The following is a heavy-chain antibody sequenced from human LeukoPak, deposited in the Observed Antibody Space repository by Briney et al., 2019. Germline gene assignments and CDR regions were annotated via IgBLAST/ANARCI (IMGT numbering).Heavy chain of an antibody. CDR2: IYNSGST. CDR3: TRVTPARGVIFDY. V-gene: IGHV4-31*03. J-gene: IGHJ4*02. D-gene: IGHD3-10*01. CDR1: GGSISSGDYC. Sequence: PSDTLSLTCTVSGGSISSGDYCWSWIRQHPGKGLEWIGYIYNSGSTYYNPSLKSRFTISIDTSKNQFSLKLSSVTAADTAVYFCTRVTPARGVIFDYWGQGTLVTVSS.